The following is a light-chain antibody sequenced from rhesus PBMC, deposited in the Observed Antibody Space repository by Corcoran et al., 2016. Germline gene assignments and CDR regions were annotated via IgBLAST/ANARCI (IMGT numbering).Light chain of an antibody. CDR3: QHYYTTPWT. J-gene: IGKJ1*01. V-gene: IGKV1-25*01. Sequence: DIQMTQSPSSLSASVGDRVTITCRASQGITNDLAWYQQRPGETPKLLIYEASILQSGIPSRFSGSISGTYFTLTISSLQSEDFATYYCQHYYTTPWTFGPGTKVEIK. CDR2: EAS. CDR1: QGITND.